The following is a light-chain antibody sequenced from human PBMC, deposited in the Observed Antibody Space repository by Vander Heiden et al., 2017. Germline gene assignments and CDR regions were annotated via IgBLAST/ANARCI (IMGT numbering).Light chain of an antibody. CDR1: QSISPD. V-gene: IGKV3-11*01. Sequence: EIVLTQSPATLSLSPGERATLSCSASQSISPDLAWYQQKPGQAPRLLIYDASNRATGIPARFSGSGSGTDFTLNISNLEAEDVAVYYCKQRNRSPRTFGQGTKVEIK. J-gene: IGKJ1*01. CDR2: DAS. CDR3: KQRNRSPRT.